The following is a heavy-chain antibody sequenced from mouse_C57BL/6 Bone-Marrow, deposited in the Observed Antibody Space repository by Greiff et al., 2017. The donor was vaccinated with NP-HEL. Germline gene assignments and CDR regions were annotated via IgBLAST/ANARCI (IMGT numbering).Heavy chain of an antibody. CDR1: GFTFSDYY. J-gene: IGHJ4*01. V-gene: IGHV5-16*01. D-gene: IGHD2-4*01. CDR2: INYDGSST. Sequence: EVKLVESEGGLVQPGSSMKLSCTASGFTFSDYYMAWVRQVPEKGLEWVANINYDGSSTYYLDSLKSRSIIPRDNAKNILYLQMSSLTSEDTATYYCAREGGLRRRTYAMDYWGRGTSVTVSA. CDR3: AREGGLRRRTYAMDY.